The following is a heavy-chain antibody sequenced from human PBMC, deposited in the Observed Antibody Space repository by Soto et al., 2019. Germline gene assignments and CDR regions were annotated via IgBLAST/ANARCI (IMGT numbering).Heavy chain of an antibody. V-gene: IGHV3-7*05. CDR3: ARPVASVVAPAAIRY. CDR1: GFTFSSYW. D-gene: IGHD2-21*02. CDR2: IKQDGGEK. J-gene: IGHJ4*02. Sequence: EVQLVESGRGLVQPGGSLRLSCAASGFTFSSYWMTWVRQAPGKGLEWVANIKQDGGEKNYVDSVKGRFTISRDNAENSLYLQMNSLRAEDTAVYYCARPVASVVAPAAIRYWGQGALVTVSS.